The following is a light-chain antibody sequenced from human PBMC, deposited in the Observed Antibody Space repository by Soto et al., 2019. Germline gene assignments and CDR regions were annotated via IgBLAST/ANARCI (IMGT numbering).Light chain of an antibody. CDR3: QSYDSSLSGSWVV. Sequence: QSVLTQPPSVSGAPGQRVTISCTGSSSNIGAGYDVHWYQQLPGTAPKLLIYGNSNRPSVVPDRFSGSKSGTSASLAITGLQAEDEADYYCQSYDSSLSGSWVVFGGGTKLTVL. CDR1: SSNIGAGYD. V-gene: IGLV1-40*01. CDR2: GNS. J-gene: IGLJ2*01.